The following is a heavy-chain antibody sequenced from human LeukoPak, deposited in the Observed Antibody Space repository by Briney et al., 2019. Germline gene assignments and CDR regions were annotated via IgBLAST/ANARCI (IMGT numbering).Heavy chain of an antibody. CDR1: GFTFSSYW. Sequence: SLRLSCAASGFTFSSYWMHWVRQAPGKELVWVSRINSDGSSTSYADSVNARFTISRHNAKNTLYLQMNRLRGEDTAVYYCARPSSSPFDYWGQGTLVTVSS. D-gene: IGHD6-6*01. V-gene: IGHV3-74*01. CDR2: INSDGSST. J-gene: IGHJ4*02. CDR3: ARPSSSPFDY.